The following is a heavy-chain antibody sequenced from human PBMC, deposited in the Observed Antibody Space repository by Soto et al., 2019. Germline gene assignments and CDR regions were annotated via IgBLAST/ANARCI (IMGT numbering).Heavy chain of an antibody. CDR1: GFTFSSYG. CDR3: AKDGRDYYDSSGYPNRAFDY. D-gene: IGHD3-22*01. V-gene: IGHV3-30*18. CDR2: ISYDGSNK. Sequence: GGSLRLSCAASGFTFSSYGMHWVRQAPGKGLEWVAVISYDGSNKYYADSVKGRFTISRDNSKNTLYLQMNSLRAEDTAVYYCAKDGRDYYDSSGYPNRAFDYWGQGTLVTVSS. J-gene: IGHJ4*02.